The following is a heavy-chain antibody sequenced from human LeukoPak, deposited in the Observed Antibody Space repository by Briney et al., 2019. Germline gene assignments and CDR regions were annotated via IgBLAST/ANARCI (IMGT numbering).Heavy chain of an antibody. J-gene: IGHJ4*02. CDR1: GFTFSSYS. Sequence: GGSLRLSCAASGFTFSSYSMNWVRQAPGKGLKWVSYISGSSGTRYYADSVKGRFTISRDNAKNSLYLQMNSLRAEDTAVYYCARAPYTSGWYRGDNDYWGQGTLVTVYS. V-gene: IGHV3-48*01. CDR2: ISGSSGTR. CDR3: ARAPYTSGWYRGDNDY. D-gene: IGHD6-19*01.